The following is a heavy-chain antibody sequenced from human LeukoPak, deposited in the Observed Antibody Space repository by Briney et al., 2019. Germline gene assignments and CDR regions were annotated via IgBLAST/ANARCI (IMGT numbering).Heavy chain of an antibody. Sequence: SETLSLTRTVSGGSISSSSYYWGWIRQPPGKGLEWIGSIYYSGSTYYNPSLKSRVTISVDTSKNQFSLKLSSVTAADTAVYYCARVTDKAVAFVWGQGTLVTVSS. CDR1: GGSISSSSYY. D-gene: IGHD6-19*01. CDR2: IYYSGST. V-gene: IGHV4-39*07. CDR3: ARVTDKAVAFV. J-gene: IGHJ4*02.